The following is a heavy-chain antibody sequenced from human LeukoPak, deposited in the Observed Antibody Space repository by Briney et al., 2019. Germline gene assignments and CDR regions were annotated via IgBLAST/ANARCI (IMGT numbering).Heavy chain of an antibody. V-gene: IGHV3-21*01. Sequence: GGSLRLSCAASGFTFSNDNMNWVRQTPGKGLEWVSSITRGSIYTFYADSGKGRFTISRDNAKNSLSLQMNSLRAEDTAVYYCARDPYNGSYGDDYYYYMDVWGKGTTVTISS. J-gene: IGHJ6*03. D-gene: IGHD1-26*01. CDR3: ARDPYNGSYGDDYYYYMDV. CDR1: GFTFSNDN. CDR2: ITRGSIYT.